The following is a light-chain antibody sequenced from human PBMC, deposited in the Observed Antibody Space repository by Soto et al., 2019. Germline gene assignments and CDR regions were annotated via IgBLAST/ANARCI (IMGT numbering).Light chain of an antibody. Sequence: QSALTQPASVSGSPGQSITISCTGTSSDIGGYNSVSWYQQHPGKVPKLLIYDVTNRPSGISHRFSGSKSGNTASLTISGLQAEDEADYYCSSYGSSNTVVFGGGTKLTVL. V-gene: IGLV2-14*01. CDR1: SSDIGGYNS. CDR3: SSYGSSNTVV. CDR2: DVT. J-gene: IGLJ3*02.